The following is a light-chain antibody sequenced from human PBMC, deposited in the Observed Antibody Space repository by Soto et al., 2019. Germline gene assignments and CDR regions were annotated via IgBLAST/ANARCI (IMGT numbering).Light chain of an antibody. CDR2: QVT. Sequence: QSVLTQPPSASGSPGRSVTISCDGTINDVGGYNYVSWYQQHPGKVPQLMIYQVTKRPSGVPDRFSASKSDTTASLTISGLQAEDEGDYYCMSYAGGNRFVFGTGTKVTVL. J-gene: IGLJ1*01. CDR3: MSYAGGNRFV. V-gene: IGLV2-8*01. CDR1: INDVGGYNY.